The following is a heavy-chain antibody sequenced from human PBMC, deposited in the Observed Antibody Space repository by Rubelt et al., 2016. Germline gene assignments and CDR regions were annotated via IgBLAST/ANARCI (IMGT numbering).Heavy chain of an antibody. V-gene: IGHV3-21*04. J-gene: IGHJ4*02. CDR1: N. CDR2: ITSNSKYM. Sequence: NMNWVRQAPGKGLEWVSSITSNSKYMYYADSVKGRFTISRDNAKNSLYLQMNSLRADDTAVYYCAKGPRAGSYYYFDYWGQGTLLTVSS. CDR3: AKGPRAGSYYYFDY. D-gene: IGHD3-10*01.